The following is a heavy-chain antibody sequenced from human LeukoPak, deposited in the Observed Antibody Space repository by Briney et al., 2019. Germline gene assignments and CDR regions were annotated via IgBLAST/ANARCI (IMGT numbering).Heavy chain of an antibody. D-gene: IGHD5-24*01. CDR3: ARDEMAAPFGY. CDR2: IKQDGSEK. V-gene: IGHV3-7*01. Sequence: PGGSLRLSCAASGFTFSTSWMSWVRQAPGKGLEWVANIKQDGSEKYYVDSVKGRFTISRDNAKNSLYLQMNSLRAEDTAVYYCARDEMAAPFGYWGQGTLVTVSS. CDR1: GFTFSTSW. J-gene: IGHJ4*02.